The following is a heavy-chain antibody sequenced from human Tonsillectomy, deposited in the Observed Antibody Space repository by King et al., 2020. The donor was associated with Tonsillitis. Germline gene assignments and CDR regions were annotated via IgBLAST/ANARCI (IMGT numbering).Heavy chain of an antibody. D-gene: IGHD2-2*02. CDR2: IYYSGST. Sequence: QLQESGPGLVKPSQTLSLTCTVSGGSISSGGYYWSWIRQHPGKGLEWIGYIYYSGSTYYNPSLKSRVTISVDTSKNQFSLKLSSVTAADTAVYYCARSRRYCSSTSCYTEWYFDYWGQGTLVTVSS. J-gene: IGHJ4*02. CDR3: ARSRRYCSSTSCYTEWYFDY. V-gene: IGHV4-31*03. CDR1: GGSISSGGYY.